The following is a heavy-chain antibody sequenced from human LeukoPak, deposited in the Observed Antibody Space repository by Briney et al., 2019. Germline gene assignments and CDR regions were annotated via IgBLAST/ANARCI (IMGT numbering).Heavy chain of an antibody. J-gene: IGHJ3*02. CDR1: GGSISSSSYY. Sequence: SETLSLTCTVSGGSISSSSYYWGWIRQPPGKGLEWIGSIYYSRSTYYNPSLKSRVTISVDTSKNQFSLKLSSVTAADTAVYYCARDSSWFGESRAFDIWGQGTMVTVSS. V-gene: IGHV4-39*07. D-gene: IGHD3-10*01. CDR2: IYYSRST. CDR3: ARDSSWFGESRAFDI.